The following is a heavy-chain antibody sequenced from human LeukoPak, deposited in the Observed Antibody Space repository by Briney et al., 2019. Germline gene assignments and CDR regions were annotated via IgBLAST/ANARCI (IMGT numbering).Heavy chain of an antibody. D-gene: IGHD6-13*01. Sequence: SETLSLTCAVYGGSLSGYYWSWIRQPPGKGLEWIGEINHSGSTNYNPPLKSRVTISVDTSKNQFSLKLSSVTAADTAVYYCASVSPPPPSGYSSSCHFDYWGQGTLVTVSS. CDR1: GGSLSGYY. CDR3: ASVSPPPPSGYSSSCHFDY. V-gene: IGHV4-34*01. CDR2: INHSGST. J-gene: IGHJ4*02.